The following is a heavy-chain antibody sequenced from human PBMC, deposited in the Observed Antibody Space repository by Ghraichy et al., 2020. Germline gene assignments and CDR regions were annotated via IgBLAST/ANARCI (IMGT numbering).Heavy chain of an antibody. CDR3: ARGWQQLGDYYYGMDV. CDR2: IYSGGST. V-gene: IGHV3-66*01. D-gene: IGHD6-13*01. J-gene: IGHJ6*02. CDR1: GFTVSSNY. Sequence: GGSLRLSCAASGFTVSSNYMSWVRQAPGKGLEWVSVIYSGGSTYYADSVKGRFTISRDNSKNTLYLQMNSLRAEDTAVYYCARGWQQLGDYYYGMDVWGQGTTVTVSS.